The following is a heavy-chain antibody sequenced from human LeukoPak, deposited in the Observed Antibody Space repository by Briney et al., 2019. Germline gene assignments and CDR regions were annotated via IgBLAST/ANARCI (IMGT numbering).Heavy chain of an antibody. Sequence: GGSLRLSCAASGFRFSRYAMSWVRQAPGKGLEWVSGISASGGSTYYADSVKGRFTISRDNAKNSLYLQMNSLRDEDTAVYYCASFGSGSNLDAFDIWGQGTMVTVST. CDR1: GFRFSRYA. V-gene: IGHV3-23*01. CDR3: ASFGSGSNLDAFDI. D-gene: IGHD3-10*01. CDR2: ISASGGST. J-gene: IGHJ3*02.